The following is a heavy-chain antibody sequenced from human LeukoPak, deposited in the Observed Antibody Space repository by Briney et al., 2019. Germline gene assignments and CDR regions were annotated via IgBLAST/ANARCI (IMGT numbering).Heavy chain of an antibody. J-gene: IGHJ4*02. Sequence: GGSLRLSCAASGFTFSSYGTHWVRRSPGKGREWEAIKWNDVTNKYYAASVKGRFTISRDNSKNTLYLQTKSLSAEDTAVYYFGIEISVFPDYWGQATLVT. CDR2: KWNDVTNK. V-gene: IGHV3-33*01. CDR1: GFTFSSYG. D-gene: IGHD2/OR15-2a*01. CDR3: GIEISVFPDY.